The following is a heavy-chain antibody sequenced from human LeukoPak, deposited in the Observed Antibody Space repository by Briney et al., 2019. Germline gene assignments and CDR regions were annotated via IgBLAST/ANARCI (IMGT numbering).Heavy chain of an antibody. CDR2: INNDGSST. CDR1: GFTLSSYS. V-gene: IGHV3-74*01. Sequence: AGGSLRLSCAASGFTLSSYSMNWVRQAPGKGLVWVSHINNDGSSTTYADSVKGRFTISKDDAKNTLYLQMNSLRAEDTAVYYCAAWGVIDYWGQGTLVTVSS. J-gene: IGHJ4*02. CDR3: AAWGVIDY. D-gene: IGHD3-16*01.